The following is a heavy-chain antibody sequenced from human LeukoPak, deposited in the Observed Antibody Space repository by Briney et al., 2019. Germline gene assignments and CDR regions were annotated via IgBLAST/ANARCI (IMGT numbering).Heavy chain of an antibody. CDR1: GFIFSDSA. J-gene: IGHJ3*02. D-gene: IGHD6-19*01. Sequence: PGGSLRLSCAASGFIFSDSAIHWVRQASGKGLEWVGRIRSKANSYATAYAASVKGRFTISRDNAKNSLYLQMNSLRAEDTAVYYCARDLAVVVHDAFDIWGQGTMVTVSS. V-gene: IGHV3-73*01. CDR3: ARDLAVVVHDAFDI. CDR2: IRSKANSYAT.